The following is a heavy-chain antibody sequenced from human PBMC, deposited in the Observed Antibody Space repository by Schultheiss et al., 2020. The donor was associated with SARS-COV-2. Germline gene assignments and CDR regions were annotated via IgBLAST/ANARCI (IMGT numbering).Heavy chain of an antibody. CDR3: ATHHPSTARTYAMDV. CDR1: GGTFSSYA. V-gene: IGHV1-24*01. J-gene: IGHJ6*02. Sequence: ASVKVSCKASGGTFSSYAISWVRQAPGQGLEWMGGFDPEDAVTIYSQKFQGRVIMTEDTATVTAYMELSSLRSEDTAVYYCATHHPSTARTYAMDVWGQGTTVTVSS. CDR2: FDPEDAVT.